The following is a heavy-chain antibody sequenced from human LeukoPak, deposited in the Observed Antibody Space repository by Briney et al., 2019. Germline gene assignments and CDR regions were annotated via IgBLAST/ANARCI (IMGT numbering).Heavy chain of an antibody. CDR1: GGSFSGYY. CDR2: INHSGST. D-gene: IGHD3-10*01. Sequence: SETLSLTCAVYGGSFSGYYWSWIRQPPGKGLEWIGEINHSGSTNYNPSLKSRVTISADTSKSQFSLHVTSVTAADTAMYYCARGWGSAMIRGLAGDSWGQGTLVTVSS. V-gene: IGHV4-34*01. J-gene: IGHJ5*02. CDR3: ARGWGSAMIRGLAGDS.